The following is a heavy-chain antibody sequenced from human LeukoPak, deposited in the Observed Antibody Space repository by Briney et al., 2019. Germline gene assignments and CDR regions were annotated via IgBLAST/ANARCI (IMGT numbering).Heavy chain of an antibody. CDR3: AREAYWNYNFDY. J-gene: IGHJ4*02. D-gene: IGHD1-7*01. V-gene: IGHV4-38-2*02. CDR1: SYSISSGYY. CDR2: IFHSGTT. Sequence: SETLSLTCTVSSYSISSGYYWVWIRQPPGKGLEWIASIFHSGTTYYNPSLKSRVTISVDTSKNQFSLKLSSVTAADTAFYYCAREAYWNYNFDYWGQGTLVTVSS.